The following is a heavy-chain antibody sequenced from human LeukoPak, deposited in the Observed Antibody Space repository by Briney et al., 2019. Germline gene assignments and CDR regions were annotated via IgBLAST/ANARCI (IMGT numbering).Heavy chain of an antibody. CDR3: AKDYDSSGYYS. Sequence: GGSLRLSCAASGFTFSSYAMHWVRQAPGKGLEWVAVISYDGSNKYYADSVKGRFTISRDNSKNKLYLQMNRLRAEDTVVYYCAKDYDSSGYYSWGQGTLVTVSS. V-gene: IGHV3-30*04. CDR2: ISYDGSNK. D-gene: IGHD3-22*01. CDR1: GFTFSSYA. J-gene: IGHJ4*02.